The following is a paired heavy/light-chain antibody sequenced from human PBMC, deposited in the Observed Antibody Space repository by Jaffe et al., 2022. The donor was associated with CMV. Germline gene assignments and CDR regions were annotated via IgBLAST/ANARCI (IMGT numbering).Heavy chain of an antibody. J-gene: IGHJ4*02. CDR1: GFSFSNHG. CDR2: IWYDGSLK. D-gene: IGHD4-17*01. V-gene: IGHV3-33*08. CDR3: ARAHGQHFDY. Sequence: QVQLAESGGGVVQPGRSLRLSCAASGFSFSNHGMHWVRQAPGKGLEWVALIWYDGSLKYYADSVKGRFTISRENSENTLYLQMSRLRVEDTAVYYCARAHGQHFDYWGQGTLIIVSS.
Light chain of an antibody. CDR3: SSYAGNNNWV. Sequence: QSALTQAPSASGSPGQSVTISCTGTSSDVGGYNYVSWYQHHPGKAPKLVIYEVSKRPSGVPDRFSGSKSGNTASLTVSGLQTEDEADYFCSSYAGNNNWVFGGGTKLTVL. CDR1: SSDVGGYNY. V-gene: IGLV2-8*01. CDR2: EVS. J-gene: IGLJ3*02.